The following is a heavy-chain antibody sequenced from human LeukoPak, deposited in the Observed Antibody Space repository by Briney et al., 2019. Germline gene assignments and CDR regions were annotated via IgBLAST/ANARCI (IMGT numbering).Heavy chain of an antibody. J-gene: IGHJ6*04. D-gene: IGHD3-22*01. CDR2: INPDGGDT. CDR3: ARESQEGYYYDNSGMDV. CDR1: GNSFTGCY. V-gene: IGHV1-2*02. Sequence: GASVKVSCKASGNSFTGCYIHWVRQAPGQGLEWMGWINPDGGDTNYAQKFQGRVTMTRDTSISTAYMELSRLRFDDTAVYYCARESQEGYYYDNSGMDVWGKGTTVTVSS.